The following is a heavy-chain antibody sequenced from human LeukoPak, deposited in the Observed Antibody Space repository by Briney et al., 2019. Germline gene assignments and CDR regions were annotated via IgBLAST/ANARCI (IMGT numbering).Heavy chain of an antibody. CDR2: INPSGGST. Sequence: RPSVTVSCTASGYTFTIYYMHWVRQAPGQGLEWMGIINPSGGSTSYAQKFQGRVTMTRDMSTSTVYMELSSLRFEDTAVYYCAREGSTASPYLPSDYWGQGTLVTVSS. J-gene: IGHJ4*02. CDR1: GYTFTIYY. CDR3: AREGSTASPYLPSDY. D-gene: IGHD5-18*01. V-gene: IGHV1-46*01.